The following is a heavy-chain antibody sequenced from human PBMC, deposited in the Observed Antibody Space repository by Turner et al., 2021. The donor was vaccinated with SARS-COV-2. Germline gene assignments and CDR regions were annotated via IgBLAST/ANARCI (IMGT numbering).Heavy chain of an antibody. D-gene: IGHD6-19*01. J-gene: IGHJ6*02. V-gene: IGHV4-59*08. CDR2: IHYSGST. Sequence: QVQLQESGPGLVKPSETLSLTCTVSGGSISSYYWSWIRQPPGKGLEWIGYIHYSGSTNYNPSLKSRVTISVDTSKNQFSLKLSSVTAADTAVYYCARHGFSGWCGGGMDVWGQGTTVTVSS. CDR1: GGSISSYY. CDR3: ARHGFSGWCGGGMDV.